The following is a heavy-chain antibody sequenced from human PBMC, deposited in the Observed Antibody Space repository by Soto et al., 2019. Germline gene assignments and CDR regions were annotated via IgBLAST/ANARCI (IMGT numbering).Heavy chain of an antibody. J-gene: IGHJ6*02. CDR1: GYRFSSYG. Sequence: ASVKVSCKASGYRFSSYGICWVRQAPGQGLQWMGWISTYSGNTNFAQDFRDRLTMTTDTSTNTAYMELSSLRSEDTAVYYCARFRVYGDYYYGMDVWGQGTTVTVSS. V-gene: IGHV1-18*04. CDR3: ARFRVYGDYYYGMDV. CDR2: ISTYSGNT. D-gene: IGHD4-17*01.